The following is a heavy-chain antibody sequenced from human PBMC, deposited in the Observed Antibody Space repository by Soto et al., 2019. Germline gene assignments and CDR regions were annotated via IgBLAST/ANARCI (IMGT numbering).Heavy chain of an antibody. CDR2: INHSGST. Sequence: SETLSLTCAVYGGSFSGYYWSWIRQPPGKGLEWIGEINHSGSTNYNPSLKSRVTISVDTSKNQFSLKLSSVTAADTAVYYCARGQMATITLDFDYWGQGTLVTVSS. CDR3: ARGQMATITLDFDY. V-gene: IGHV4-34*01. D-gene: IGHD5-12*01. J-gene: IGHJ4*02. CDR1: GGSFSGYY.